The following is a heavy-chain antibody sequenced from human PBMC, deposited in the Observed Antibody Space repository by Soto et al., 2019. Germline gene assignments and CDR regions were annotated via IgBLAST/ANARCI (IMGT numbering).Heavy chain of an antibody. CDR1: GFTVSSNH. CDR2: IYSGGST. V-gene: IGHV3-66*01. J-gene: IGHJ4*02. Sequence: EVQLVESGGGLVQPGGSLGLSCAASGFTVSSNHMSWVRQAPGKGLEWVSLIYSGGSTYYADSVKDRFTFSRDNSQDTLYLQMSSQRAEDTAVYYCAGPGEQHRYWGQGTLVTVSS. D-gene: IGHD3-16*01. CDR3: AGPGEQHRY.